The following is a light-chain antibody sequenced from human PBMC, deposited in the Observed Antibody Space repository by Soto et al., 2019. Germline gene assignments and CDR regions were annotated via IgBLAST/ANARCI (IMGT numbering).Light chain of an antibody. CDR1: QDIRKF. J-gene: IGKJ2*01. CDR2: DAS. Sequence: DIEMTQSPSTLSASVGDRVTITCQASQDIRKFLNWFQQRPGAAPKLLIYDASNLETGVPSRFSAGGSGTQFTFTITSLQPEDTGTYFCQQYDNLPYTFAHGTKVEI. V-gene: IGKV1-33*01. CDR3: QQYDNLPYT.